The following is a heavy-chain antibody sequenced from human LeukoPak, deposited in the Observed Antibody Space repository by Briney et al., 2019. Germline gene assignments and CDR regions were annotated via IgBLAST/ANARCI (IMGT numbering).Heavy chain of an antibody. D-gene: IGHD2-2*01. CDR2: IIPIFCTA. CDR3: AREDVAYCSSTSCYAGWFDP. J-gene: IGHJ5*02. Sequence: SVKVSCKASGGTFSSYAISWVRQPPGQGLEWMGGIIPIFCTANYAQKFQGRVTITADKSTSTAYMELSSLRSEDTAVYYCAREDVAYCSSTSCYAGWFDPWGQGTLVTVSS. V-gene: IGHV1-69*06. CDR1: GGTFSSYA.